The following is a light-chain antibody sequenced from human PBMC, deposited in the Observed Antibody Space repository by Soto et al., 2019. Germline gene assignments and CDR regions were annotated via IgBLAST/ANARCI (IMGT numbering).Light chain of an antibody. J-gene: IGKJ4*01. V-gene: IGKV1-39*01. CDR1: QSISSW. CDR2: VAS. Sequence: DIQMTQSPSTLSASVGDRVTITCRASQSISSWLAWYQQKPGKAPKLLINVASTLQGGVPSRFSGSGSGTDFTLAISSLQPEDSATYYCQQSFSTPQTFGGGTRVEIK. CDR3: QQSFSTPQT.